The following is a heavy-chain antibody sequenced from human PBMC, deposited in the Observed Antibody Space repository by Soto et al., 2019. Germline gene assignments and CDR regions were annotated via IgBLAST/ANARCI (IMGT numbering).Heavy chain of an antibody. V-gene: IGHV3-23*01. CDR1: GFTFSSYS. J-gene: IGHJ4*02. CDR3: AKLRTPMATRSYFDY. D-gene: IGHD5-12*01. Sequence: GGSLRLSCAASGFTFSSYSMIWVRQAPGKGLEWVSAISGSGGSTYYADSVKGRFTISRDNSKNTLYLQMNSLRAEDTAVYYCAKLRTPMATRSYFDYWGQGTLVTVSS. CDR2: ISGSGGST.